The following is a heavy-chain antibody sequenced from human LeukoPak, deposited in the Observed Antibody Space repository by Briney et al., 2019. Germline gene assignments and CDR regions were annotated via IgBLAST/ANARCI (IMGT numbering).Heavy chain of an antibody. CDR1: RYTFTDYY. CDR3: ARLRGAYEPFDY. J-gene: IGHJ4*02. D-gene: IGHD5-12*01. V-gene: IGHV1-2*02. CDR2: IHPNSGNT. Sequence: ASVKVSCKASRYTFTDYYMHWVRQAPGQGPEWMAWIHPNSGNTNYAQKLQGRVTVTRDTSVSTAYMELSGLRSDDTAVYYCARLRGAYEPFDYWGQGTLVTVSS.